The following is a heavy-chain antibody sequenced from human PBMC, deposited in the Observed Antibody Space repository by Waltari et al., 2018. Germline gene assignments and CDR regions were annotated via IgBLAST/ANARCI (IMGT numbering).Heavy chain of an antibody. CDR3: ATLWIQLGAKKGGNWFDP. D-gene: IGHD5-18*01. J-gene: IGHJ5*02. Sequence: QVQLVQSGAEVKKPGASVPVSCKVSGYTLTELSMTWVRQAHGRGLEWMGGVDPEEGEPIDAQKCQGRVTMTDDTSTDTAYMERSSLRSEDTAVYYCATLWIQLGAKKGGNWFDPWGQGTLVTVSS. CDR2: VDPEEGEP. V-gene: IGHV1-24*01. CDR1: GYTLTELS.